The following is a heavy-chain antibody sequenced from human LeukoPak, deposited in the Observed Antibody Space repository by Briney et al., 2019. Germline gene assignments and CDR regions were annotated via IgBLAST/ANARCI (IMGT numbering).Heavy chain of an antibody. J-gene: IGHJ3*02. V-gene: IGHV3-48*01. CDR2: IGGSGSTI. CDR3: ARDREHAFDI. Sequence: GGSLRLSCAVSGFTFSNFWMSWVRQAPGKGLEWVSYIGGSGSTIYYANSVRGRFTISRDTAKNSLYLQMNSLRAEDTAVYYCARDREHAFDIWGQGTMVTVSS. CDR1: GFTFSNFW. D-gene: IGHD1-26*01.